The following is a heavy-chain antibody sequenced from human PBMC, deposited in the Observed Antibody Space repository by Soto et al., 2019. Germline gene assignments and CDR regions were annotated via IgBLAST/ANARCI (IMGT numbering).Heavy chain of an antibody. J-gene: IGHJ4*02. D-gene: IGHD3-3*01. CDR2: ISSSSSYI. Sequence: GGSLRLSCAASGFTFSSYRMNWVRQAPGKGLEWVSSISSSSSYIYYADSVKGRFTISRDNAKNSLYLQMNSLRAEDTAVYYCARSYYDFWSAPHYWGQGTLVTVSS. V-gene: IGHV3-21*01. CDR1: GFTFSSYR. CDR3: ARSYYDFWSAPHY.